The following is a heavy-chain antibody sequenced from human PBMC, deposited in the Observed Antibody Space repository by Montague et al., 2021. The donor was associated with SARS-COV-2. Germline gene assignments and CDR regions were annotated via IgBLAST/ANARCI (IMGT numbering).Heavy chain of an antibody. V-gene: IGHV4-59*01. CDR3: ARGGGYCGGGNCYYCFDP. J-gene: IGHJ5*02. CDR1: GDSISSYY. Sequence: SETLSLTCTVSGDSISSYYWSWIRQPPGKGLEWIGYIYNSGNTNYNPSVKSRVTISVDTSKNQFSLKLNSVTAADTAVYYCARGGGYCGGGNCYYCFDPWGQGTLVTVSS. CDR2: IYNSGNT. D-gene: IGHD2-15*01.